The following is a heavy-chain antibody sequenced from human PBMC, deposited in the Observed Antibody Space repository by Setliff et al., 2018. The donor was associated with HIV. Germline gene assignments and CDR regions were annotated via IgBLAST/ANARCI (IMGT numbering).Heavy chain of an antibody. CDR2: ISYSGST. D-gene: IGHD3-3*01. CDR1: GDSISSGNYY. J-gene: IGHJ6*03. CDR3: ARDVHWSGPYYYSYYYMDV. V-gene: IGHV4-39*02. Sequence: ASETLSLTCTVSGDSISSGNYYWGWIRQSPGKGLEWIGSISYSGSTYYNPSFKSRITMSVDTSTNQFSLNLSSLTAADTAVYYCARDVHWSGPYYYSYYYMDVWGTGTTVTVS.